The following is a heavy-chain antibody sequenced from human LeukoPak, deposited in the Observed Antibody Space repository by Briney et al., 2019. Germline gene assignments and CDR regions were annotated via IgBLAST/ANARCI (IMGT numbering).Heavy chain of an antibody. CDR2: IKQDGSVK. V-gene: IGHV3-7*01. J-gene: IGHJ4*02. CDR1: GFIFSHYW. Sequence: GGPLRLSCGASGFIFSHYWMSWVRQAPEKGLEWVANIKQDGSVKYYVDSLKGRFTISRDNARNSVYLQMNSLRAEDTAVYYCARIGYSSSSFDYWGQGTLVTVSS. CDR3: ARIGYSSSSFDY. D-gene: IGHD6-6*01.